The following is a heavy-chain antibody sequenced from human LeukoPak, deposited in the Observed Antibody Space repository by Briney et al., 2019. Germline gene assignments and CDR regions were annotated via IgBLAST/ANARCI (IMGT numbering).Heavy chain of an antibody. J-gene: IGHJ4*02. CDR2: ISYTGTT. CDR1: GASIRNKF. CDR3: ARDTSGYYGRYEH. V-gene: IGHV4-59*01. D-gene: IGHD3-3*01. Sequence: SETLSLTCDVSGASIRNKFWSWLRHPPRKALEWIGYISYTGTTNYNPSLQSRVTISVDTSKNQLSLKLTSMTAADTAVYYCARDTSGYYGRYEHWGQGTLVTVSS.